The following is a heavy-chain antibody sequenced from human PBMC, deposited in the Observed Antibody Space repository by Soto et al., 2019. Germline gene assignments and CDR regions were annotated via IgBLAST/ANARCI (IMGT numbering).Heavy chain of an antibody. CDR1: GGSISSAGYS. CDR3: ASSSKALSFYALDV. J-gene: IGHJ6*02. CDR2: IYHSVNA. D-gene: IGHD2-2*01. V-gene: IGHV4-30-2*06. Sequence: QLQLQGSGSRLVKPSQTLSLSCTVSGGSISSAGYSWSWIRQSPGKDLEWIGYIYHSVNAFYNPSLKSRVTMSLDRSRNQFSLNMTSVTAADTAVYFFASSSKALSFYALDVWGQGTTVVVSS.